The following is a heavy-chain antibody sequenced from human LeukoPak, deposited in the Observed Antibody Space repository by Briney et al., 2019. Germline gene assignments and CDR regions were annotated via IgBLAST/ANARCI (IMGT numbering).Heavy chain of an antibody. J-gene: IGHJ4*02. D-gene: IGHD1-26*01. V-gene: IGHV3-9*01. CDR2: ISWNSGSI. CDR3: AKDGSYQEEYFDY. CDR1: GFTFDDYA. Sequence: SGGSLRLSCAASGFTFDDYAMHWVRQAPGKGLERVSGISWNSGSIGYADSVKGRFTISRDNAKNSLYLQMNSLRAEDTALYYCAKDGSYQEEYFDYWGQGALVTVSS.